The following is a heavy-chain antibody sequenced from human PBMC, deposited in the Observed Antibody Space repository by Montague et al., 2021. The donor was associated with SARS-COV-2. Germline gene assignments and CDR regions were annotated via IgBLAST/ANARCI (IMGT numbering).Heavy chain of an antibody. CDR3: AHIRRMYYFDD. D-gene: IGHD2/OR15-2a*01. Sequence: PVLVKPTQTLTLTCTFSGFSLSSSGVGVGWIRQPPGKAPEWLALIYWDDDTRYSPPLKGRLTVTKGTSKNQVVLTLTNMDTVDTATYFCAHIRRMYYFDDWGQGTLVTVSS. CDR1: GFSLSSSGVG. V-gene: IGHV2-5*02. CDR2: IYWDDDT. J-gene: IGHJ4*02.